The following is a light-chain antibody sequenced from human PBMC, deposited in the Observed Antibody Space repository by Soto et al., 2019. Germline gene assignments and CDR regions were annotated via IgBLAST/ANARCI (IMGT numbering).Light chain of an antibody. CDR1: QSVSSS. V-gene: IGKV3D-15*01. CDR3: QQYNNWPIT. J-gene: IGKJ5*01. Sequence: EIVMTQSPSTLSVSPGKTATLSCRASQSVSSSYVAWYQQKPGQAPRLLIYDASTRATGTPARFSGSGSGTKFTLSISSLQSEDFAVYYCQQYNNWPITFGQGTRLEIK. CDR2: DAS.